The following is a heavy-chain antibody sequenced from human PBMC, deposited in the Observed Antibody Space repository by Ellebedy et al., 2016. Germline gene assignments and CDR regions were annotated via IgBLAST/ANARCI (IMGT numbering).Heavy chain of an antibody. CDR3: AKSGDSSGYLFAY. Sequence: GGSLRLSCAASGFTFSSFVMTWVRLAPGKGLEWVSAITGSGDDTSYADSGKGRFTISRDNSKNTLYLQMSSLRGEDTAVYICAKSGDSSGYLFAYWGQGTLVTVSS. CDR1: GFTFSSFV. CDR2: ITGSGDDT. D-gene: IGHD3-22*01. J-gene: IGHJ4*02. V-gene: IGHV3-23*01.